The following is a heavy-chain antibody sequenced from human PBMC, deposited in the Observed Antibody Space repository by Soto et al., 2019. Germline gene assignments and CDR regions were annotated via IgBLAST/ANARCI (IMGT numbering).Heavy chain of an antibody. CDR1: GFTVSTYG. D-gene: IGHD3-10*01. CDR2: ISRDGGTK. CDR3: TDEVASGY. Sequence: QVQLVESGGGVVQPGRSLRLSCAVSGFTVSTYGMHWVRQAPGKGLGWVAVISRDGGTKYYADSVKGRFTISRDNSRNTLFLEMNSLRGDDMAVYYCTDEVASGYWGQGTLVTVSS. V-gene: IGHV3-30*03. J-gene: IGHJ4*02.